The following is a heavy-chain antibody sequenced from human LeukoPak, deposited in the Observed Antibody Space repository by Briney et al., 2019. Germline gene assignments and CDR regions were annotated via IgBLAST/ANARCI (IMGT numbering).Heavy chain of an antibody. CDR3: ATHDDYGDYPDY. Sequence: SETLSLTCAVYGGSFSGYYWSWIRQPPGKGLEWIGEINHSGSTNYNPSLKSRVTISVDTSKNQFSLKLSSVTAADTAVYYCATHDDYGDYPDYWGQGTLVSVFS. CDR1: GGSFSGYY. V-gene: IGHV4-34*01. D-gene: IGHD4-17*01. J-gene: IGHJ4*02. CDR2: INHSGST.